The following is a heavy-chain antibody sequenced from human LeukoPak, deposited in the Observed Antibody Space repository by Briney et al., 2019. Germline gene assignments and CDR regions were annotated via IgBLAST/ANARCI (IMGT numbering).Heavy chain of an antibody. D-gene: IGHD2-15*01. CDR1: GFTFSAHS. CDR2: ISYDGSIK. Sequence: PGRSLRLSCAASGFTFSAHSMHWVRQPPGKGLEWVAFISYDGSIKFYADSLKGRFTISRDNSKKTLYLQINSLRAEDTAVYYCARALLCSGGSCYFDYWGQGTLVTVSS. CDR3: ARALLCSGGSCYFDY. J-gene: IGHJ4*02. V-gene: IGHV3-30-3*01.